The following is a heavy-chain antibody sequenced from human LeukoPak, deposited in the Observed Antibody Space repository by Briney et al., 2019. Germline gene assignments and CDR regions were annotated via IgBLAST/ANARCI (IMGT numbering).Heavy chain of an antibody. CDR2: ISWNSGSI. V-gene: IGHV3-9*01. CDR1: GFTFDDYA. CDR3: AKATMVRGYLGYYYYYCMDV. D-gene: IGHD3-10*01. J-gene: IGHJ6*02. Sequence: GGSLRLSCAASGFTFDDYAMHWVRQAPGKGLEWVSGISWNSGSIGYADSVKGRFTISRDNAKNSLYPQMNSLRAEDTALYYCAKATMVRGYLGYYYYYCMDVWGQGTTVTVSS.